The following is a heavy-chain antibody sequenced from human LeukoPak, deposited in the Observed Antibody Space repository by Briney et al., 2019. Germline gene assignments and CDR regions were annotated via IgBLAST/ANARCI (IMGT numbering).Heavy chain of an antibody. CDR1: GFTFSTYG. Sequence: PGGSLRLSCVASGFTFSTYGMHWVRQAPGKGLEWVSAISGSGGSTYYADSVKGRFTISRDNSKNTLYLQMNSLRAEDTAVYYCAKDVAAADYYYYGMDVWGQGTTVTVSS. CDR3: AKDVAAADYYYYGMDV. CDR2: ISGSGGST. J-gene: IGHJ6*02. V-gene: IGHV3-23*01. D-gene: IGHD6-13*01.